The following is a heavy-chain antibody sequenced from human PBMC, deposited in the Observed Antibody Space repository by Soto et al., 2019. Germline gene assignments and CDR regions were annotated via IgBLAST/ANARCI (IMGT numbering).Heavy chain of an antibody. V-gene: IGHV3-33*01. Sequence: ESGGGVVQPGRSLRLSCAASGFTFSSYGMHWVRQAPGKGLEWVAVIWYDGSNKYYADSVKGRFTISRDNSKNTLYLQMTSLIADDTAVYYCARDRSFHIWCHGTMVTFSS. CDR2: IWYDGSNK. J-gene: IGHJ3*02. CDR3: ARDRSFHI. CDR1: GFTFSSYG.